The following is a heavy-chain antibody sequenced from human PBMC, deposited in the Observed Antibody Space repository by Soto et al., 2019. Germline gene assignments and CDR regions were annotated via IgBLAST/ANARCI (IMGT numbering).Heavy chain of an antibody. CDR3: AIDGGNLVVVPAILDNRFAP. V-gene: IGHV1-2*02. CDR1: GYTFTGYY. CDR2: INPNSGGT. Sequence: SVKGSCKASGYTFTGYYMHWVRQAPGQGLEWMGWINPNSGGTNYAQKFQGRVTMTRDTSISTAYMELSRLRSDDTAVYYCAIDGGNLVVVPAILDNRFAPRGQGTLVTVSA. J-gene: IGHJ5*02. D-gene: IGHD2-15*01.